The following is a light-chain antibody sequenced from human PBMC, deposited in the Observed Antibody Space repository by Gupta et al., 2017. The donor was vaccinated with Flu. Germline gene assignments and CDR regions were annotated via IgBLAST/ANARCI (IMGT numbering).Light chain of an antibody. CDR3: QQYNSYSWT. V-gene: IGKV1-5*03. Sequence: PSPLSASVGDRVTITCRASQSISSWLAWYQQKPGKAPKLLIYKASSLESGVPSRFSGSGSGTEFTLTISSLQPDDFATYYCQQYNSYSWTFGQGTKLEIK. CDR1: QSISSW. CDR2: KAS. J-gene: IGKJ1*01.